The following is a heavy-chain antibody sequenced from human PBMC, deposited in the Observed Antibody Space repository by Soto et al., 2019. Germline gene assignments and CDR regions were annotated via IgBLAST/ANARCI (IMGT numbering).Heavy chain of an antibody. Sequence: EVQLLESGGGLVQPGGSLRLSCEASGFTFSASAMSWVRQAPRKGLEWVSTISDSGSTYYADSVKGRFTISRDNSKNTLYLQMNSLRAEDTAVYHGAKVWGEDGYCTRTSCLYYFHHWGQGVLVTVSS. CDR1: GFTFSASA. J-gene: IGHJ4*02. CDR3: AKVWGEDGYCTRTSCLYYFHH. V-gene: IGHV3-23*01. CDR2: ISDSGST. D-gene: IGHD2-2*03.